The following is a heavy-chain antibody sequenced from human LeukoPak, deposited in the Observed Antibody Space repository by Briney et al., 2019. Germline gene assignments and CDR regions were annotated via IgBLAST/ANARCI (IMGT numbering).Heavy chain of an antibody. Sequence: AGSLRLSCAASGFTFSSYAMSWVRQAPGKGLEWVSAISGSGGSTYYADSVKGRFTISRDNSKNTLYLQMNSLRAEDTAVYYCAKGLRGVIIALDYWGQGTLVTVSS. V-gene: IGHV3-23*01. D-gene: IGHD3-10*01. J-gene: IGHJ4*02. CDR3: AKGLRGVIIALDY. CDR1: GFTFSSYA. CDR2: ISGSGGST.